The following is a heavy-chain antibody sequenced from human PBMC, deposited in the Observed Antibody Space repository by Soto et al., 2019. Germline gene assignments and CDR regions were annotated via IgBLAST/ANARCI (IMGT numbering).Heavy chain of an antibody. J-gene: IGHJ6*02. V-gene: IGHV1-69*01. CDR1: GDNFSTYA. CDR2: IIPTFGRE. Sequence: QVQLVQSGAEVKKPGSSVKVSCKAPGDNFSTYAISWVRQAPGQGLEWMGGIIPTFGREHYAQKFKGRVTITADESTTTAYMELSSLRSEDTAVYYCARREYNDYIWDYYGMHVWGQGTTVTVSS. D-gene: IGHD3-16*01. CDR3: ARREYNDYIWDYYGMHV.